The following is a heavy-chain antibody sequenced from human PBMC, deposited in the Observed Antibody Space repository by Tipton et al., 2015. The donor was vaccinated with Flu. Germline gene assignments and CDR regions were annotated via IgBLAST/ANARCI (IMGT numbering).Heavy chain of an antibody. J-gene: IGHJ3*02. CDR1: GGTFSSYA. CDR3: AREAPSSGSLRVPDAFDI. V-gene: IGHV1-69*06. D-gene: IGHD1-26*01. Sequence: QLVQSGAEVKKPGSSVKVSCKASGGTFSSYAISWVRQAPGQGLEWMGGIIPIFGTANYAQKFQGRVTITADKSTSTAYMELSSLRSEDTAVYYCAREAPSSGSLRVPDAFDIWGQGTMVTVSS. CDR2: IIPIFGTA.